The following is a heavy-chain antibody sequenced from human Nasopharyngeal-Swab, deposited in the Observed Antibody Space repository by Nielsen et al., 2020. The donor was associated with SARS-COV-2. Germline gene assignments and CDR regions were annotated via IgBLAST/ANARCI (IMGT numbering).Heavy chain of an antibody. J-gene: IGHJ5*02. CDR3: ARVGYCSGGSCSWFDP. D-gene: IGHD2-15*01. Sequence: SVKVSCKASGGTFSSYAISWVRHAPGQGLEWMGGIIPIFGTANYAQKFQGRVTITADESTSTAYMELSSLRPEDTAVYYCARVGYCSGGSCSWFDPWGQGTLVTVSS. CDR1: GGTFSSYA. V-gene: IGHV1-69*13. CDR2: IIPIFGTA.